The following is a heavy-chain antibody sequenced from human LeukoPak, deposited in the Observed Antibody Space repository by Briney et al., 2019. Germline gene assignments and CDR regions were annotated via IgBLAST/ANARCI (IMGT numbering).Heavy chain of an antibody. CDR2: IIPIFGTA. D-gene: IGHD7-27*01. Sequence: SVKVSCKASGYTFTSYGISWVRQAPGQGLEWMGGIIPIFGTANYAQKFQGRVTITADESTSTAYMELSSLRSEDTAVYYCARDADYWGHFDYWGQGTLVTVSS. J-gene: IGHJ4*02. V-gene: IGHV1-69*13. CDR1: GYTFTSYG. CDR3: ARDADYWGHFDY.